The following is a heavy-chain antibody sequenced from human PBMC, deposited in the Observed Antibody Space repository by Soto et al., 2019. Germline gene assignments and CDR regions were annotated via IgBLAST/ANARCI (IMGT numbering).Heavy chain of an antibody. CDR2: DYSDSA. Sequence: QVQLQESGPGVVKPSETLSLTCTVSGASVSSHHWTWIRQPPGKGLEWIGDYSDSASYSPSLKSRGTISTDTSKNQSALNLRSVPAAEDAVHYGAAHRPGEGGRGYWGQCTLVTVSS. J-gene: IGHJ1*01. V-gene: IGHV4-59*02. D-gene: IGHD3-16*01. CDR1: GASVSSHH. CDR3: AAHRPGEGGRGY.